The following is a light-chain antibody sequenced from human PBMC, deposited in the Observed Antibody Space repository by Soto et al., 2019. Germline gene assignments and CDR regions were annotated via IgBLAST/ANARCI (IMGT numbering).Light chain of an antibody. CDR1: SGSIASNY. CDR2: ADN. V-gene: IGLV6-57*01. Sequence: NFMLTQPHSVSESPGKTVTISCTRSSGSIASNYVQWYQQRPGSSPTTVIYADNQRPSVVPDRFSGSIDSSSNSASLTISGLETEDEADYYCQSYDATNQVFGGGTKLTVL. J-gene: IGLJ3*02. CDR3: QSYDATNQV.